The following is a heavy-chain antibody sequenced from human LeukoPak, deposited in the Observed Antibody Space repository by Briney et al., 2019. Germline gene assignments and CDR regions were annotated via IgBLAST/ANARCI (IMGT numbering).Heavy chain of an antibody. CDR2: IRHDEANH. D-gene: IGHD6-6*01. CDR3: AKEYTPSSPLGEFDY. J-gene: IGHJ4*02. CDR1: GFTLTSFA. V-gene: IGHV3-33*06. Sequence: GRSLRLSCAVSGFTLTSFAMHWVRQAPGKGLEWVALIRHDEANHYYADSVQGRFTISRDTSKNTLYLQMNNLRVEDTAVYYCAKEYTPSSPLGEFDYWGQGTLVTVSS.